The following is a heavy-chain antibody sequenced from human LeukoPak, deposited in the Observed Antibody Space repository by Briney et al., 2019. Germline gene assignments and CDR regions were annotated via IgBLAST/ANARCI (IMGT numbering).Heavy chain of an antibody. D-gene: IGHD6-19*01. J-gene: IGHJ4*02. CDR1: GHTFTSNY. CDR3: AREAYSSGPED. V-gene: IGHV1-46*01. Sequence: ASVKISCEASGHTFTSNYIHWVRQAPGQGLEWMGMINPSGDVTSYAQKFQGGITVTRDTSTSTVYMELSRLRSEDTAMYYCAREAYSSGPEDWGQGTLVTVSS. CDR2: INPSGDVT.